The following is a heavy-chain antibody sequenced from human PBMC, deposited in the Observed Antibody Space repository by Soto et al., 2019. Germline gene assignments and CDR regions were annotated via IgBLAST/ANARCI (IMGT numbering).Heavy chain of an antibody. J-gene: IGHJ2*01. V-gene: IGHV4-39*01. CDR3: ARPGYGDFPPDWYFDL. CDR2: IYYSGST. D-gene: IGHD4-17*01. CDR1: GGSISSSSYY. Sequence: QLQLQESGPGLVKPSETLSLTCTVSGGSISSSSYYWGWIRQPPGKGLEWIGSIYYSGSTYYNPSLKSRVTISVDTSKNQFSLKLSSVTAADTAVYYCARPGYGDFPPDWYFDLWGRGTLVTVSS.